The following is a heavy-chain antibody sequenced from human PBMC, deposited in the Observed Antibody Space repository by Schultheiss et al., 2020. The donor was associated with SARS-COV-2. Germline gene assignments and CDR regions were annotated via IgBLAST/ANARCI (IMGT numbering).Heavy chain of an antibody. CDR1: GGSISSGGYY. Sequence: SQTLSLTCTVSGGSISSGGYYWSWIRQHPGKGLEWIGYIYYSGSTYYNPSLKSRVTISVDTSKNQFSLKLSSVTAADTAVYYCARDNYSSSWYGTNWFDPWGQGTLVTVSS. CDR2: IYYSGST. V-gene: IGHV4-31*03. D-gene: IGHD6-13*01. J-gene: IGHJ5*02. CDR3: ARDNYSSSWYGTNWFDP.